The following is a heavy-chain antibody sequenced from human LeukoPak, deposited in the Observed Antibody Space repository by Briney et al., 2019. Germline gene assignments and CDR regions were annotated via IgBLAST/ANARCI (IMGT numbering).Heavy chain of an antibody. CDR1: GGSISSSSYY. J-gene: IGHJ6*03. Sequence: SETLSLTCTVSGGSISSSSYYWGWIRQPPGKGLEWIGSIYYSGSTYYNPSLKSRVTTSVGTSKNRFSLKLSSVTAADTAVYYCARGRIASSAPYYYCMDVWGKGTTVTVSS. D-gene: IGHD6-6*01. V-gene: IGHV4-39*07. CDR2: IYYSGST. CDR3: ARGRIASSAPYYYCMDV.